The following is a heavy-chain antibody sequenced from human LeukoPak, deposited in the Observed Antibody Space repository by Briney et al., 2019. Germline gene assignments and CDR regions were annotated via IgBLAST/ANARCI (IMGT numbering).Heavy chain of an antibody. V-gene: IGHV1-2*02. D-gene: IGHD3-10*01. CDR3: ARAYSELLWFGEWGY. CDR2: INPNSGGT. Sequence: ASVKVSCKASGYTFTGYNMHWVRQAPGQGPEWMGWINPNSGGTNFAQKFQGRVTMTRDTSISTAYMELSRLRSDDTAVYYCARAYSELLWFGEWGYWGQGTLVTVSS. J-gene: IGHJ4*02. CDR1: GYTFTGYN.